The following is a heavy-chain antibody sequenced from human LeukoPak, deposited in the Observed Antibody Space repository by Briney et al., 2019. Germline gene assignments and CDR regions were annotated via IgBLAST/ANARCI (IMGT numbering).Heavy chain of an antibody. CDR3: AKVFTAAADTSYFDN. CDR2: IKQDGSEK. CDR1: GFTFSSYW. J-gene: IGHJ4*02. D-gene: IGHD6-13*01. Sequence: PGGSLRLSCAASGFTFSSYWMSWVRQAPGKGLEWVANIKQDGSEKYYVDSVKGRFTISRDNAKNSLYLQMNSLRAEDTAVYYCAKVFTAAADTSYFDNWGQGILVTVSS. V-gene: IGHV3-7*03.